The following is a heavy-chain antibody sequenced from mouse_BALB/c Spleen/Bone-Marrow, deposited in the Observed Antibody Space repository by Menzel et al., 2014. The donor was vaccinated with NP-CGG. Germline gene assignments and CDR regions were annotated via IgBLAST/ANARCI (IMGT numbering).Heavy chain of an antibody. D-gene: IGHD2-4*01. CDR2: INPSTGYI. V-gene: IGHV1-7*01. J-gene: IGHJ2*01. CDR3: ARGNYDAYFDY. Sequence: VQLQQSGAELAKPGASVKMSCKASGYTFTSYWMHWVKQRPGQGLEWIGYINPSTGYIDYNQNLKYKATLTADKSSSTAYMQLSSLTSEDSAVYYCARGNYDAYFDYWGQGTTLTVSS. CDR1: GYTFTSYW.